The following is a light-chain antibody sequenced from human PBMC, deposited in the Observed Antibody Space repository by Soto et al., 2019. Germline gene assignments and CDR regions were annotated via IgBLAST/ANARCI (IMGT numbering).Light chain of an antibody. J-gene: IGKJ1*01. CDR2: GAS. CDR1: QSISSK. CDR3: QQYNNWPGT. V-gene: IGKV3-15*01. Sequence: RVMTQSPATLSVSPGERATLSCRASQSISSKLAWYQQKPGQAPRLLIYGASTRATGIPARFSGSGSGTEFTLTISSLQSEDFAVYYCQQYNNWPGTFGQGTKVEIK.